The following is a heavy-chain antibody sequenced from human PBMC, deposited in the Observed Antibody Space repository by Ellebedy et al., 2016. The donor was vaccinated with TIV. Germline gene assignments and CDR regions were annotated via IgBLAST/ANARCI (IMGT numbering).Heavy chain of an antibody. D-gene: IGHD5-24*01. CDR1: GFTFSNYN. J-gene: IGHJ4*02. CDR3: ARDMGRWLQFLAF. Sequence: GESLKISCAASGFTFSNYNMIWVRPAPGKGLEWISYISSSTLTTEYADSVKGRFTISRDNAKNSVYPQMNSLRAEDTAVYFCARDMGRWLQFLAFWGQGTLVTVSS. CDR2: ISSSTLTT. V-gene: IGHV3-48*04.